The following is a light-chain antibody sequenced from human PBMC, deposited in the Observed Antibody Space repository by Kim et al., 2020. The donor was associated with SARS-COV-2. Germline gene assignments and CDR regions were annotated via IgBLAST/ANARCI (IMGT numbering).Light chain of an antibody. CDR3: QQYNNWPPTIT. CDR2: GAA. CDR1: QSVSRN. Sequence: PRERADHSCRASQSVSRNLAWYQEKPGQAPRLLIYGAATRATGNPARFSGSGSGTEFTLTISSLQSEDFAVYYCQQYNNWPPTITFGQGTRLEIK. J-gene: IGKJ5*01. V-gene: IGKV3-15*01.